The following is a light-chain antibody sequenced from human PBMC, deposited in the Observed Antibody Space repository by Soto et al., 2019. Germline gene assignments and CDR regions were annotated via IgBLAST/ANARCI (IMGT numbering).Light chain of an antibody. CDR2: GAS. Sequence: VLTQSPGTLSLSPGERATLSCRASQSVSSSLAWYQKKPGQAPRLLIYGASSSATGIPDRFSGSGSGTDFTLTISRLEPEDFAVYYCQQYSSSPLMYTFGQGTKLEIK. CDR3: QQYSSSPLMYT. CDR1: QSVSSS. J-gene: IGKJ2*01. V-gene: IGKV3-20*01.